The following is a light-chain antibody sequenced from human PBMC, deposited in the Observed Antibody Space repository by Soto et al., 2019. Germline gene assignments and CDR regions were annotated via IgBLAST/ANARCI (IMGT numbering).Light chain of an antibody. CDR2: DAS. V-gene: IGKV3-20*01. Sequence: EIVLTQSPGTLSVSLGDRATLSCRASQIISSSYLAWYQQKPGQAPRLLIYDASSRATGIPDRFSGGGSGTDFTLTISRLEPEDFAVYYCHQYASSPWTFGQGTKVDIK. J-gene: IGKJ1*01. CDR1: QIISSSY. CDR3: HQYASSPWT.